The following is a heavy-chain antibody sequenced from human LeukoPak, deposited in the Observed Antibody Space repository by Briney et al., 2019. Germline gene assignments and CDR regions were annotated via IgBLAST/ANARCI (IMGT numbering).Heavy chain of an antibody. D-gene: IGHD2-15*01. J-gene: IGHJ3*02. CDR1: GGSFSGYY. Sequence: NPSETLSLTCGVYGGSFSGYYWNWIRQPPGKGREWIGEINHSGTTNYIPSLKSRVTISVATTKTQFSLKLSSVTAADTALYYCARFPCSGDSCDSGIRAFDIWGQGTMVTVSS. V-gene: IGHV4-34*01. CDR2: INHSGTT. CDR3: ARFPCSGDSCDSGIRAFDI.